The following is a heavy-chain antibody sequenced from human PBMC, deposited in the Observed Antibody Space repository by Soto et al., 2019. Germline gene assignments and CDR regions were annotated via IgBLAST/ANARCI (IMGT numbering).Heavy chain of an antibody. CDR2: INHSGST. CDR1: CCPFRGDW. D-gene: IGHD3-10*01. V-gene: IGHV4-34*01. Sequence: SATLFPICPFACCPFRGDWWRCILQLPGKWQEWIGEINHSGSTNYNPAPKSRDTISVDTSKNQFSLKLSSVTAADTAVYYCARGFVVVRGVYYYDCYGMDVWGQETTIS. CDR3: ARGFVVVRGVYYYDCYGMDV. J-gene: IGHJ6*02.